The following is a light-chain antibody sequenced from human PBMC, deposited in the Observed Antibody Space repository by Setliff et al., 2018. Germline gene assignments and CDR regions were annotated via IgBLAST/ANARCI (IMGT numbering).Light chain of an antibody. CDR1: GRDVGSYDL. CDR2: AVS. CDR3: NAYSADTTYV. Sequence: QSVLTQPASVSGSPGQSITISCSGTGRDVGSYDLVSWYQQHPGKAPKLIIYAVSDRPSGVSHRFSGSKSGNTAYLTISGLRTEDEADYYCNAYSADTTYVFGSVTKVTVL. J-gene: IGLJ1*01. V-gene: IGLV2-14*03.